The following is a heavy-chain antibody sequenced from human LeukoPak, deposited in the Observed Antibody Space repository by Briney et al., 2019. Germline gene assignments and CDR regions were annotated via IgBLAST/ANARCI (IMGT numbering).Heavy chain of an antibody. V-gene: IGHV4-34*01. CDR2: INHSGST. CDR1: GGSFSGYY. D-gene: IGHD2-2*01. Sequence: SETLSLTCAVYGGSFSGYYWSWIRQPPGKGLEWIGEINHSGSTNYNPSLKSRVTISVDTSKNQFSLKLSSVTAADTAVYYCGRGKDCSSTSCYGGYYFDYWGQGTLVTVSS. CDR3: GRGKDCSSTSCYGGYYFDY. J-gene: IGHJ4*02.